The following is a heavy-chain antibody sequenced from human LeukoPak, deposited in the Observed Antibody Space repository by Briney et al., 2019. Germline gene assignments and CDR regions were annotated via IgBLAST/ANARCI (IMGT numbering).Heavy chain of an antibody. V-gene: IGHV3-7*01. CDR2: IKQDGSEK. CDR3: ARGGNTMIVVVRNTNFDY. CDR1: GFTFSSYW. Sequence: PGGSLRLSCAASGFTFSSYWMSWVRQAPGKGLEWVANIKQDGSEKYYVDSVKGRFTISRDNAKNSLYLQMNSLRAEDTAVYYCARGGNTMIVVVRNTNFDYWGQGTLVTVSS. J-gene: IGHJ4*02. D-gene: IGHD3-22*01.